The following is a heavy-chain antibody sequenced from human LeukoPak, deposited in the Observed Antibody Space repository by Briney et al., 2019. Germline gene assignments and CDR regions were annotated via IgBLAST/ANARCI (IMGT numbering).Heavy chain of an antibody. J-gene: IGHJ1*01. CDR3: AQKAPYSPAYSQH. CDR2: IYHSGTT. CDR1: GGSITSYF. Sequence: SETLSLTCTVSGGSITSYFWAWIRQPPGKGLEWIGYIYHSGTTNYNPSLKSRVSISVDTSKNQFSLKLTSVTAADTAVYYCAQKAPYSPAYSQHWGQGTLVTVSS. D-gene: IGHD2-21*01. V-gene: IGHV4-59*01.